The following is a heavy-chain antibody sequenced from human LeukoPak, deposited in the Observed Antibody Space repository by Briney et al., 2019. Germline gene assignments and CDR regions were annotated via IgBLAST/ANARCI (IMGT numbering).Heavy chain of an antibody. CDR3: ASGRSRTRYFDY. D-gene: IGHD2-2*01. CDR1: GGSFSGYY. V-gene: IGHV4-34*01. CDR2: INHSGST. Sequence: SETLSLTCAVYGGSFSGYYWSWIRQPPGKGLEWIGEINHSGSTNYNPSLKSRVTISVDTSKNQFSLKLSSVTAADTAVYYCASGRSRTRYFDYWGQGTLVTVSS. J-gene: IGHJ4*02.